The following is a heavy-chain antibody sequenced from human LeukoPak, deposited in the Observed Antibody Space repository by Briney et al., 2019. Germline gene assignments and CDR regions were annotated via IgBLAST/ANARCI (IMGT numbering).Heavy chain of an antibody. V-gene: IGHV3-23*01. D-gene: IGHD2-15*01. CDR1: GFTFSSYG. J-gene: IGHJ5*02. Sequence: GGSLRLSCAASGFTFSSYGMSWVRQAPGKGLEWVSAISGSGGSTYYADSVKGRFTISRDNSKNTLYLQMNSLRAEDTAVYYCAKRIVGIWSNWFDPWGQGTLVTVSS. CDR3: AKRIVGIWSNWFDP. CDR2: ISGSGGST.